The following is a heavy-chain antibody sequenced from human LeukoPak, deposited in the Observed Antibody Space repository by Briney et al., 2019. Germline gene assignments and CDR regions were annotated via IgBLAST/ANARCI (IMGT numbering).Heavy chain of an antibody. D-gene: IGHD2-2*01. CDR2: IIPIFGTA. CDR1: GGTFSSYV. Sequence: ASVKVSCKAFGGTFSSYVISWVRQAPGQGLEGVGGIIPIFGTANYAQKFQGRVTITADESTSTAYMELSSLRSEDTAVYYCARGAVVVPAAYYYYYMDVWGKGTTVTISS. CDR3: ARGAVVVPAAYYYYYMDV. J-gene: IGHJ6*03. V-gene: IGHV1-69*01.